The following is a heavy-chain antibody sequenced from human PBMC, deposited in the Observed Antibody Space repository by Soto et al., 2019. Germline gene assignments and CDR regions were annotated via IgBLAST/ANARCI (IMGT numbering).Heavy chain of an antibody. Sequence: PGGSLRLSCAASGFTFSTYAMSWVRQAPGKGLEWVSVIGEGGFSTQYAASVKGRFTISRDNSKNMLYLQMNRLRSDDTAVYYCARDSITRVSSDVPGMDVWGQGTTVTVSS. CDR2: IGEGGFST. D-gene: IGHD3-16*01. CDR3: ARDSITRVSSDVPGMDV. J-gene: IGHJ6*02. CDR1: GFTFSTYA. V-gene: IGHV3-23*01.